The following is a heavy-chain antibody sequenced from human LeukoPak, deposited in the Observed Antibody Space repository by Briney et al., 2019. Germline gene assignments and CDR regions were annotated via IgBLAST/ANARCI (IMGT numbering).Heavy chain of an antibody. CDR3: ATGGSPKGSGYYYADY. Sequence: GGSLRLSCAASGFTFSSYAMSWVRQAPGKGLEWVSAISGSGGSTYYADSVKGRFTISRDNSKNTLYLQMNSLRAEDTAVYYCATGGSPKGSGYYYADYWGQGTLVTVSS. V-gene: IGHV3-23*01. J-gene: IGHJ4*02. CDR2: ISGSGGST. D-gene: IGHD3-22*01. CDR1: GFTFSSYA.